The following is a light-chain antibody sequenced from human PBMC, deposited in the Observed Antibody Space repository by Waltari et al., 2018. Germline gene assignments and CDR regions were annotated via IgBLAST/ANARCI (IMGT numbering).Light chain of an antibody. CDR1: SSDVGGYNY. J-gene: IGLJ2*01. CDR2: DVS. V-gene: IGLV2-14*03. CDR3: SSYTSISTPVV. Sequence: QSALTQPASVSGSPGQSITISCIGTSSDVGGYNYVSWYQQHPGKVPKLLIYDVSNRPSGVSNRCSGSKSGNTASLTISGLQAEDEADYYCSSYTSISTPVVFGGGTKLTVL.